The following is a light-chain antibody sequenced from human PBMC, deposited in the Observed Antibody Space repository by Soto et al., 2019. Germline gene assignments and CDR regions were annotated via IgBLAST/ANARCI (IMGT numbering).Light chain of an antibody. CDR2: GAS. CDR3: QQYGSSPPQT. V-gene: IGKV3-20*01. J-gene: IGKJ1*01. CDR1: QNVSSSY. Sequence: EIVLTQSPGTLSLSPGERATLSCRASQNVSSSYLAWYQQKPGQAPRLLIYGASSRATGIPDRFSGSGSGTDFTLTISRLEPEDFAVYYCQQYGSSPPQTFGQGTKVDIK.